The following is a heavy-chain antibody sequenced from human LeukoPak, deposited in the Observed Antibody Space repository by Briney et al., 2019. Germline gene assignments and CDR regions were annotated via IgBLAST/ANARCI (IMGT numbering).Heavy chain of an antibody. Sequence: PGGSLRLSCAASGVTFSSYAMSWVRQAPGKGLEWVSVISGSGASTYYADSVKGRFTISRGNSKNTLYLQMNSLRAEDTAVYYCAKVRFGLTARYYSAYCGQATLVTVSS. CDR3: AKVRFGLTARYYSAY. V-gene: IGHV3-23*01. D-gene: IGHD3-10*01. CDR1: GVTFSSYA. CDR2: ISGSGAST. J-gene: IGHJ4*02.